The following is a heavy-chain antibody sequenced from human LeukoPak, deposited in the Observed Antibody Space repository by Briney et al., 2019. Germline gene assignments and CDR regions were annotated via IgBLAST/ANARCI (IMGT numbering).Heavy chain of an antibody. CDR1: GFTFSSYS. CDR3: ARGRRGRSGYDFDS. V-gene: IGHV3-48*02. Sequence: GGSLRLSCAASGFTFSSYSMNWVRQAPGKGLEWLSFISSSSNSIYYSDSAKGQFTISRDNAKNSLYLQMNSLRDEDTAVYYCARGRRGRSGYDFDSWGQGALVTVSS. J-gene: IGHJ4*02. CDR2: ISSSSNSI. D-gene: IGHD5-12*01.